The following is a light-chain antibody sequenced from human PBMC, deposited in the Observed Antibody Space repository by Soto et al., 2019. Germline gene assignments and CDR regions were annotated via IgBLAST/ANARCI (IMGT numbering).Light chain of an antibody. Sequence: DIQITQSPSSLSASVGDTVIITCRASQSISIYSNWYQQKPGKAPNLLIYAASGLQSGVPSRFSGSGSGTDFTLTISSLQPEDFATYYCQQSYRTPITFGQGTRLEIK. CDR3: QQSYRTPIT. CDR1: QSISIY. J-gene: IGKJ5*01. CDR2: AAS. V-gene: IGKV1-39*01.